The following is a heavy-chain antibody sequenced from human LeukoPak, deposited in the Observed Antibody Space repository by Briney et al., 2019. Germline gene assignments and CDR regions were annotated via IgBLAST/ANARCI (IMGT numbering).Heavy chain of an antibody. V-gene: IGHV4-34*01. J-gene: IGHJ4*02. D-gene: IGHD4-17*01. CDR2: INHSGST. Sequence: SETLSLTCAVYGGSFSGYYWSWIRQPPGKGLEWIGEINHSGSTNYNPSLKSRVTISVDTSKNQFSLKLSSVTAADTAVYYCASLPIRYGDYGYWGQGTLATVSS. CDR1: GGSFSGYY. CDR3: ASLPIRYGDYGY.